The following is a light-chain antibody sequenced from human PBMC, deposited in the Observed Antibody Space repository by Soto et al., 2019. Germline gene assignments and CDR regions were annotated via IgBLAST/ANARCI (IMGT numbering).Light chain of an antibody. Sequence: EIVLTQSPATLSLSPGERAALSCRASQSVSSYFAWYQQKPGQAPRLLIYDASKRAPGIPARFTGSGSGTDFTLTISSLEPEDFAVYFCQQRSVWPPTFGGGTKVEI. CDR3: QQRSVWPPT. CDR2: DAS. J-gene: IGKJ4*01. CDR1: QSVSSY. V-gene: IGKV3-11*01.